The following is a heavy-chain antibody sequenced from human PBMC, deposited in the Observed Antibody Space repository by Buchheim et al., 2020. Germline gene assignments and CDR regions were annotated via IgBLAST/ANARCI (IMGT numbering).Heavy chain of an antibody. D-gene: IGHD6-19*01. CDR3: AKSHSSDWYSFDY. V-gene: IGHV3-30*18. Sequence: QVQLVESGGGLVKPGGSLRLSCAASGFTFSDYYMSWIRQAPGKGLEWVAVISNDGSDKYYADSVKGRFTISRDNSKNTLSLQMNSLRAEDTAVYYCAKSHSSDWYSFDYWGQGTL. J-gene: IGHJ4*02. CDR2: ISNDGSDK. CDR1: GFTFSDYY.